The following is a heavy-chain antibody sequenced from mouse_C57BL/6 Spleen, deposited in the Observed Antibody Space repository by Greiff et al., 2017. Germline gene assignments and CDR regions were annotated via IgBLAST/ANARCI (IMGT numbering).Heavy chain of an antibody. CDR1: GYAFSSYW. CDR3: ARPYGNYDAMDY. D-gene: IGHD2-1*01. Sequence: QVQLQQSGAELVKPGASVKISCKASGYAFSSYWMNWVKQRPGKGLEWIGQIYPGDGDTNYNGKFKGKATLTADKSSSTAYMQLSSLTSEDSAVYFCARPYGNYDAMDYWGQGTSVTVSS. CDR2: IYPGDGDT. V-gene: IGHV1-80*01. J-gene: IGHJ4*01.